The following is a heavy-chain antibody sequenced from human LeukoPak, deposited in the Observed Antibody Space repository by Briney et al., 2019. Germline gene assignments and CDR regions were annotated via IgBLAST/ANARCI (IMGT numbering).Heavy chain of an antibody. CDR2: IYSSGTT. D-gene: IGHD3-22*01. CDR3: ARLDSSGRRKHYFDY. CDR1: GFTVSANY. J-gene: IGHJ4*02. V-gene: IGHV3-66*02. Sequence: PGGSLRLSCAASGFTVSANYMSWVRQAPGKGLEWVSVIYSSGTTYYADSVVGRFTISRDNSQNTLHLQMDSLRPDDSAVYYCARLDSSGRRKHYFDYWGQGALVTVSS.